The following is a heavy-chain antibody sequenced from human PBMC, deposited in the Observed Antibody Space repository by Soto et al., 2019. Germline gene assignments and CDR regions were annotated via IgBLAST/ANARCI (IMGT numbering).Heavy chain of an antibody. V-gene: IGHV3-30*18. D-gene: IGHD6-19*01. CDR3: AKHLLAVAGYLLGMDV. Sequence: QVQLVESGGGVVQPGRSLRLSCAASGFTFSSYGMHWVRQAPGKGLEWVAVISHDGSNKYFADSVKGRFTISRDNSHTTLYLQMNSLRAEDTAVYYCAKHLLAVAGYLLGMDVWGQGTTVTVSS. CDR1: GFTFSSYG. J-gene: IGHJ6*02. CDR2: ISHDGSNK.